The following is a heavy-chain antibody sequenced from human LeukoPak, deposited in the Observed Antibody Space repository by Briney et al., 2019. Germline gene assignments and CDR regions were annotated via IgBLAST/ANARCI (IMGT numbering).Heavy chain of an antibody. V-gene: IGHV3-74*01. CDR1: GFTFSSYW. Sequence: SGGSLRLSCAASGFTFSSYWMHWVRQAPGKGLVWVSRINNDGSSTSYADSVKGRFTISRDNSKNTLYLQMNSLRAEDTAVYYCAKGGDYGDYWGQGTLVTVSS. J-gene: IGHJ4*02. CDR3: AKGGDYGDY. CDR2: INNDGSST. D-gene: IGHD4-17*01.